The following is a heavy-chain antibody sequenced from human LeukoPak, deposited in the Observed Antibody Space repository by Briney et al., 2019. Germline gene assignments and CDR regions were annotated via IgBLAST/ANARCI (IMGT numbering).Heavy chain of an antibody. CDR1: GFSFSNYW. Sequence: GGSLRLSCAASGFSFSNYWMTWVRQAPGKGLERVANINEDGSDRYYGDSVRGRFIISRDNAKNSLYLQMDSLRAEDTAVYYCARDPPGAHFDFWGQGTLVTVSS. D-gene: IGHD7-27*01. CDR3: ARDPPGAHFDF. V-gene: IGHV3-7*01. J-gene: IGHJ4*02. CDR2: INEDGSDR.